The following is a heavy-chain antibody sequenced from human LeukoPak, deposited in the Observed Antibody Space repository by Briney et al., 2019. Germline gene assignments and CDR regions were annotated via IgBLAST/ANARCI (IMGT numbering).Heavy chain of an antibody. J-gene: IGHJ6*02. D-gene: IGHD6-19*01. V-gene: IGHV4-4*07. CDR2: IYTGGST. Sequence: SETLSLTCTVSGGSISSYYWSWIRQPAGKGLEWIGRIYTGGSTKYNPSLKSGVTMFVDASKNQLPLKLSTVTAADTAVYYCARDLHSRAVAGTGNYYYGMDVWGQGTMVTVSS. CDR1: GGSISSYY. CDR3: ARDLHSRAVAGTGNYYYGMDV.